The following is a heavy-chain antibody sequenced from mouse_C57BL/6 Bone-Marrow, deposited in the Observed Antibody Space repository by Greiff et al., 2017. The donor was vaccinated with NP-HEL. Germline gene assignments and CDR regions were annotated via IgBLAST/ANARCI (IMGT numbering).Heavy chain of an antibody. D-gene: IGHD1-1*01. CDR3: ARITTDY. J-gene: IGHJ2*01. CDR2: INPYNGGT. Sequence: EVKLQESGPVLVKPGASVKMSCKASGYTFTDYYMNWVKQSHGKSLEWIGVINPYNGGTSYNQKFKGKATLTVDKSSSTAYMELNSLTSEDSAVYYCARITTDYWGQGTTLTVSS. V-gene: IGHV1-19*01. CDR1: GYTFTDYY.